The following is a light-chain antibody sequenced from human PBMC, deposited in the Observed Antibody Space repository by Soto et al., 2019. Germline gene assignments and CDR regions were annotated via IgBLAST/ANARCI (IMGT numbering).Light chain of an antibody. CDR2: EVS. Sequence: ALTQPASVSGSPGQSITISCTGTSSDVGGYNYVSWYQQHPGKAPKLMIYEVSNRPSGVSNRFSGSKSGNTASLTISGLQAEDEADYYCSSYTTSNTWVFGGGTKLTVL. V-gene: IGLV2-14*01. CDR3: SSYTTSNTWV. CDR1: SSDVGGYNY. J-gene: IGLJ3*02.